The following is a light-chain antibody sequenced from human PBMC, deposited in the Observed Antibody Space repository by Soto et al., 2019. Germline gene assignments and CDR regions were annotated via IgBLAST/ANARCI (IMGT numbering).Light chain of an antibody. CDR2: VNN. Sequence: QSALTQPPSVSGAPGQRVTISCTGSSSNIGAGYDVHWYQRLPGTAPKLLIYVNNNRPSGVPDRFSGSKSGTSASLAITGLQTEDEADYYCQSYDGSLGVVFGGGTQLTVL. CDR3: QSYDGSLGVV. J-gene: IGLJ2*01. CDR1: SSNIGAGYD. V-gene: IGLV1-40*01.